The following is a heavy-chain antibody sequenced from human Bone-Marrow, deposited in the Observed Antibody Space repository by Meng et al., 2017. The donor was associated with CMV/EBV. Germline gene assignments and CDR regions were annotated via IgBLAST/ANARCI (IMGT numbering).Heavy chain of an antibody. CDR1: GFAFSSHW. CDR2: INSDGSTT. V-gene: IGHV3-74*01. CDR3: ARELTIFGVEPGWFDP. D-gene: IGHD3-3*01. Sequence: GGSLRLSCAVSGFAFSSHWMHWVRQAPGKGLVWVSRINSDGSTTSYADSAKGRFTISRDNSKSTLYLQMNSLRAEDTAVYYCARELTIFGVEPGWFDPWGQGTRVTVSS. J-gene: IGHJ5*02.